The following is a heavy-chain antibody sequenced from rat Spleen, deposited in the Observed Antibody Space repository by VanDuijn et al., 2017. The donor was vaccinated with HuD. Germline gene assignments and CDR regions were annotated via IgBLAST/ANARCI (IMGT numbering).Heavy chain of an antibody. J-gene: IGHJ3*01. V-gene: IGHV2S63*01. CDR2: MWGGGRT. CDR3: TIHPRY. Sequence: VQLKESGPGLVQPSQTLSLTCTVSGFSLTSNGVTWVRQPPGKGLEWMGVMWGGGRTAYNSVLKSRLRISRDTSKSQVFLKMNSLQTDDTGTYYCTIHPRYWGQGTLVTVSS. D-gene: IGHD3-1*01. CDR1: GFSLTSNG.